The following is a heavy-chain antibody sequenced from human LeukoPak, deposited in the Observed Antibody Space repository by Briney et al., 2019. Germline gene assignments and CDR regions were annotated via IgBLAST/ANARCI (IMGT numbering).Heavy chain of an antibody. D-gene: IGHD3-22*01. CDR3: ATDSSGYLGAFDI. V-gene: IGHV4-59*01. CDR1: GGSISSYY. CDR2: IYYSEST. J-gene: IGHJ3*02. Sequence: SETLSLTCTVSGGSISSYYWSWIRQPPGKGLEWIGYIYYSESTNYNPSLKSRVTISVDTSKNQFSLKLSPVTAADTAVYYCATDSSGYLGAFDIWGQGTMVTVSS.